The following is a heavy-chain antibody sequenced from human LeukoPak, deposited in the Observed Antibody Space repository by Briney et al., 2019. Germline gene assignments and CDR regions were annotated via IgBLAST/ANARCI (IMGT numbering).Heavy chain of an antibody. D-gene: IGHD5-12*01. V-gene: IGHV3-7*01. CDR2: IKQDGSEK. J-gene: IGHJ4*02. CDR3: ARDRYGGYLRPIDY. CDR1: GLTFSSYW. Sequence: GGSLRLSCAASGLTFSSYWMSWVRQAPGKGLEWVANIKQDGSEKYYVDSVKGRFTISRDNAKNSLYLQMNSLRAEDTAVYYCARDRYGGYLRPIDYWGQGTLVTVSS.